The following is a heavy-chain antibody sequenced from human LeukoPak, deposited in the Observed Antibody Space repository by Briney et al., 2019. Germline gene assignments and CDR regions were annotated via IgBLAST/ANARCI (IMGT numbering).Heavy chain of an antibody. Sequence: GGSLRLSCTASGIIFSHYAMSWVRQAPGKGLEWVSAISKGGDDTYYADSVKGRFAISRDNSKNTFYLQMNSLRAEDTAVYYCAKDSNYYDSSGYDAFDIWGQGTMVTVSS. CDR1: GIIFSHYA. D-gene: IGHD3-22*01. V-gene: IGHV3-23*01. CDR2: ISKGGDDT. J-gene: IGHJ3*02. CDR3: AKDSNYYDSSGYDAFDI.